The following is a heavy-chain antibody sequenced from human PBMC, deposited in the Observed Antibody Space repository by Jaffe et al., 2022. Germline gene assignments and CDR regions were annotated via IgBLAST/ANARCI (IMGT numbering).Heavy chain of an antibody. CDR1: GYSISSGYY. CDR2: IYHSGST. J-gene: IGHJ4*02. Sequence: QVQLQESGPGLVKPSETLSLTCAVSGYSISSGYYWGWIRQPPGKGLEWIGSIYHSGSTYYNPSLKSRVTISVDTSKNQFSLKLSSVTAADTAVYYCARSGRVLRYFDWLLFVYWGQGTLVTVSS. D-gene: IGHD3-9*01. V-gene: IGHV4-38-2*01. CDR3: ARSGRVLRYFDWLLFVY.